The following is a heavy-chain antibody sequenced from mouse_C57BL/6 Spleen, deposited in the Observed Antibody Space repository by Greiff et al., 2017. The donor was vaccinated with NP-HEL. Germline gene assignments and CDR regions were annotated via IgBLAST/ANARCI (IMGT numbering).Heavy chain of an antibody. CDR1: GYAFSSSW. V-gene: IGHV1-82*01. Sequence: QVQLQQSGPELVKPGASVKISCKASGYAFSSSWMNWVKQRPGKGLEWIGRIYPGDGDTNYNGKFKGKATLTADKSSSTAYMQLSSLTSEDSAVYFCARPCYALREYYFDYWGQGTTLTVSS. CDR2: IYPGDGDT. J-gene: IGHJ2*01. D-gene: IGHD6-5*01. CDR3: ARPCYALREYYFDY.